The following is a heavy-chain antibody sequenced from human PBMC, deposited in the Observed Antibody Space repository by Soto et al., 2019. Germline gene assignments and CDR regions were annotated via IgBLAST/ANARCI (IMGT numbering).Heavy chain of an antibody. Sequence: SETLSLTCTVSGGSISSSSYYWGWIRQPPGKGLEWIGSIYYSGSTYYNPSLKSRVTISVDTSKNQFSLKLSSATAADTAVYYCARHEGGSYNFDYWGQGTLVTVSS. CDR1: GGSISSSSYY. J-gene: IGHJ4*02. CDR3: ARHEGGSYNFDY. V-gene: IGHV4-39*01. D-gene: IGHD1-26*01. CDR2: IYYSGST.